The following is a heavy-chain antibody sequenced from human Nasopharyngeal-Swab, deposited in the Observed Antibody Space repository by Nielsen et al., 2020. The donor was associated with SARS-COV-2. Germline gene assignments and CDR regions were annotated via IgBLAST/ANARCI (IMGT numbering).Heavy chain of an antibody. CDR3: AKDQGGDYVFDY. J-gene: IGHJ4*02. CDR1: GGSISSGGYS. V-gene: IGHV4-30-2*01. D-gene: IGHD4-17*01. Sequence: SETLSLTCAVSGGSISSGGYSWSWIRQPPGKGLEWIGYIYHSGSTYYNPSLKSRVTISVDRSKNQFSLKLSSVTAADTAVYYCAKDQGGDYVFDYWGQGTLVTVSS. CDR2: IYHSGST.